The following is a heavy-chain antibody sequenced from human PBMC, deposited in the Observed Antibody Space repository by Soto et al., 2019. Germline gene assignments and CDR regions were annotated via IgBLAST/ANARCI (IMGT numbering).Heavy chain of an antibody. CDR2: ISAYNGNT. CDR1: GYTFTSYG. J-gene: IGHJ6*02. Sequence: ASVKVSCKASGYTFTSYGISWVRQAPGQGLEWMGWISAYNGNTNYAQKLQGRVTMTTDTSTSTAYMELRSLRSDDTAVYYCASAVGTKTGYYYGMDVWGQGTTVTVPS. V-gene: IGHV1-18*01. CDR3: ASAVGTKTGYYYGMDV. D-gene: IGHD1-1*01.